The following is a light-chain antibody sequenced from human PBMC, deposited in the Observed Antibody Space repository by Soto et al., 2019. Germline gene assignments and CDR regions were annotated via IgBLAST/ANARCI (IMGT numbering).Light chain of an antibody. Sequence: QSALTQPRSVSASLGQPVTISCTGTSSYVGGYNYVSWYQQHPGKAPKVMIYDVNKRPSGVPDRFSGSQSGNTASLTISGLQAEDEADYYCCSYAGTYTYVFGTGTKVTVL. CDR2: DVN. CDR3: CSYAGTYTYV. CDR1: SSYVGGYNY. V-gene: IGLV2-11*01. J-gene: IGLJ1*01.